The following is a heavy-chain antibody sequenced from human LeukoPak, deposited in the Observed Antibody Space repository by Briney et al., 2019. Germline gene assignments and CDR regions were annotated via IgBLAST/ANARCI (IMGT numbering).Heavy chain of an antibody. CDR2: ISAYNGNT. CDR1: GYTFTSYG. D-gene: IGHD6-19*01. Sequence: ASVKVSCKASGYTFTSYGISWVRQAPGQGLEWMGWISAYNGNTNYAQKLQGRVTMTTDTSATTAYMELSSLRSEDMAVYFCARGNSGWYPFDYWGQGTLVTVSS. CDR3: ARGNSGWYPFDY. J-gene: IGHJ4*02. V-gene: IGHV1-18*03.